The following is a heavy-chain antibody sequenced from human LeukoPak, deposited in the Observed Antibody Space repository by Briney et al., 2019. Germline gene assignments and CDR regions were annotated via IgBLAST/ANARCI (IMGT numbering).Heavy chain of an antibody. D-gene: IGHD3-10*01. CDR1: GGSISSTNYY. V-gene: IGHV4-39*07. Sequence: SETLSLTCTVSGGSISSTNYYWGWIRQPPGKGLEWIGIIYYSGNTYYNPSLKSRVTISVDTSKNQFSLKLSSVTAADTAVYYCARIGGYYGSGSYPYYYYYMDVWGKGTTVTISS. CDR3: ARIGGYYGSGSYPYYYYYMDV. J-gene: IGHJ6*03. CDR2: IYYSGNT.